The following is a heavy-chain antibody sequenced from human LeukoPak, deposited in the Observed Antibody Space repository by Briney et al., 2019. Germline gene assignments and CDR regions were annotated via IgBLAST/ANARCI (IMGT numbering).Heavy chain of an antibody. Sequence: GGSLRLSCAASGFTFSSYGMSWVRQAPGKGLEWVSAISGSGGSTYYADSVKGRFTISRDNSKNTLYLQMNSLRAEDTAVYYCAKDNAYSSGWLYYLDYWGQGTLVTVSS. V-gene: IGHV3-23*01. CDR3: AKDNAYSSGWLYYLDY. D-gene: IGHD6-19*01. CDR2: ISGSGGST. CDR1: GFTFSSYG. J-gene: IGHJ4*02.